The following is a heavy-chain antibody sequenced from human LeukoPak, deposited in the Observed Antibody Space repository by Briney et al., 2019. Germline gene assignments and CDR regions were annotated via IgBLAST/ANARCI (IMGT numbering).Heavy chain of an antibody. J-gene: IGHJ4*02. CDR3: ARSRLTLPGSGHDYFFDY. Sequence: GRSLRLSCAASGFTFSSYAMNWVRQAPGKGLEWVSVIRGSGDNTLYAASVKGRFTISRDNSKNTLYLQMNSLRAEDTAVYYCARSRLTLPGSGHDYFFDYWGQGTLVTVSS. CDR2: IRGSGDNT. CDR1: GFTFSSYA. D-gene: IGHD2-15*01. V-gene: IGHV3-23*01.